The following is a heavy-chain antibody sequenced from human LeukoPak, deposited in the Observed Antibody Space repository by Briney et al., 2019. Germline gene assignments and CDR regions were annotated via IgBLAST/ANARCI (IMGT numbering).Heavy chain of an antibody. V-gene: IGHV3-13*01. Sequence: GGSLRLSCAASGFTFSSYDMHWVRQATGKGLEWVSAIGTAGDTYYPGSVKGRFTISRENAKNSLYLQMNSLRAGDTAVYYCARARGGNTLFDYWGQGTLVTASS. D-gene: IGHD4-23*01. J-gene: IGHJ4*02. CDR3: ARARGGNTLFDY. CDR1: GFTFSSYD. CDR2: IGTAGDT.